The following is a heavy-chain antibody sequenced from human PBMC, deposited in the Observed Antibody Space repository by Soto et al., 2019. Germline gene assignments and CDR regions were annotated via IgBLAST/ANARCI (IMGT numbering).Heavy chain of an antibody. CDR3: ARAPIVGATFFDQ. J-gene: IGHJ4*02. CDR1: RGSLPGLY. D-gene: IGHD1-26*01. V-gene: IGHV4-34*01. Sequence: SETLSLTCAANRGSLPGLYCSWIRQAPGKGLQWIGEINRSGGTNFDPSLKSRVTISVDTSKNQFSLNLASVTAADTAVYYCARAPIVGATFFDQWGQGSQVTVS. CDR2: INRSGGT.